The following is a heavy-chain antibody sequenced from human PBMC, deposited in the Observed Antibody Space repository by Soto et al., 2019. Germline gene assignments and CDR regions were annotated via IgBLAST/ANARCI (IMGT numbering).Heavy chain of an antibody. V-gene: IGHV3-49*04. CDR1: GFTFGDYA. CDR2: IRSKAYGGTT. CDR3: TSLYSSGWYLDY. D-gene: IGHD6-19*01. J-gene: IGHJ4*02. Sequence: PVGSLRLSCTASGFTFGDYAMSWVRQAPGKGLEWVGFIRSKAYGGTTEYAASVKGRFTISRDDSKSIAYLQMNSLKTEDTAVYYCTSLYSSGWYLDYWGQGTLVTVSS.